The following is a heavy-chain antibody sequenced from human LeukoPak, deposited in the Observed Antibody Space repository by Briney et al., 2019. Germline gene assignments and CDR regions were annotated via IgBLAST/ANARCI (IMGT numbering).Heavy chain of an antibody. D-gene: IGHD3-10*01. CDR3: ARHRSYPYYFDY. CDR1: GGSFSGYY. Sequence: SETLSLTCAVYGGSFSGYYWSWIRQPPGKGLEWIGEINHSGSTNYNPSLKSRVTISVDTSKNQFSLKLSSVTAADTAVYYCARHRSYPYYFDYWGQGTLVIVSS. J-gene: IGHJ4*02. CDR2: INHSGST. V-gene: IGHV4-34*01.